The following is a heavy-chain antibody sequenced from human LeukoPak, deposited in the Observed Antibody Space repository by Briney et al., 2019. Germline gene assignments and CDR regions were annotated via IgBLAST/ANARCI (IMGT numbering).Heavy chain of an antibody. CDR1: GGTFSSYA. Sequence: SVKVSCKASGGTFSSYAISWVRQAPGQGLEWMGGIIPIFGTANYAQKFQGRVTITADESTSTAYMELSSLRSEDTAVYYCASPGNYYDSSGYRKPSDYYYYYYMDVWGKGTTVTISS. V-gene: IGHV1-69*13. CDR3: ASPGNYYDSSGYRKPSDYYYYYYMDV. J-gene: IGHJ6*03. CDR2: IIPIFGTA. D-gene: IGHD3-22*01.